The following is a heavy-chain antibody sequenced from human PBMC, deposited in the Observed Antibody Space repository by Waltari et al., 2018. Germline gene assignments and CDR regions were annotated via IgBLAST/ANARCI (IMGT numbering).Heavy chain of an antibody. J-gene: IGHJ4*02. D-gene: IGHD5-18*01. CDR3: ARVEYTYGPYCFDS. Sequence: EVQLVESGGGLVQPGGSLRLSCDGAGLSVGSDWMHWVRQAPGKGMVWVSRISGDGNTTTYADSVKGRCTISRDNAKNTLYLQMNSPRAEDTALYYCARVEYTYGPYCFDSWGQGTPVTVSS. CDR2: ISGDGNTT. V-gene: IGHV3-74*01. CDR1: GLSVGSDW.